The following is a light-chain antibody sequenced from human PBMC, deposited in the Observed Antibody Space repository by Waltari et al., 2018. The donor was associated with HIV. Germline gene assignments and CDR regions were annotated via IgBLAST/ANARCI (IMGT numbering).Light chain of an antibody. V-gene: IGLV1-47*01. J-gene: IGLJ1*01. CDR1: TSNVGSHF. Sequence: QSVLTQPPSASGTPGQRVTISCSGTTSNVGSHFVSWYQQLPGTAPKLLIYRDNRRPSGVPDRFSGSKSGASASLAISDLRSEDEGDYYCATWDGSLGGAYVFGAGTKVSVL. CDR2: RDN. CDR3: ATWDGSLGGAYV.